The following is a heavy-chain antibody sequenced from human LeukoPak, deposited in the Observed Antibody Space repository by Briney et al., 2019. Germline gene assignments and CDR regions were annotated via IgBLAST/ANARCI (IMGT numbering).Heavy chain of an antibody. CDR1: GFTFDDYG. J-gene: IGHJ4*02. CDR3: AKYYGYSSSWYEY. CDR2: ISWNSASV. V-gene: IGHV3-9*01. D-gene: IGHD6-13*01. Sequence: QPGSSLRLFCGVSGFTFDDYGLQWARHAPGKGLEWVSTISWNSASVGYVDSVKGRFTISRDNAKKSLYLQMNSLRPEDTARYYGAKYYGYSSSWYEYWGQGTLVSVSS.